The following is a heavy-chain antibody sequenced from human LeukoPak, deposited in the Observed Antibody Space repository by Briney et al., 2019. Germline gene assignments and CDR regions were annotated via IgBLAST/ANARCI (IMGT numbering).Heavy chain of an antibody. CDR2: INAGNGNT. V-gene: IGHV1-3*01. CDR3: ARGGFHGYSSGWYF. Sequence: ASVKVSCKASGYTFTSYAMHWVRQAPGQRLEWMGWINAGNGNTKYSQKFQGRVTITRDTSASTAYMELSSLRSEDTAVYYCARGGFHGYSSGWYFWGQGTLVTVSS. J-gene: IGHJ4*02. D-gene: IGHD6-19*01. CDR1: GYTFTSYA.